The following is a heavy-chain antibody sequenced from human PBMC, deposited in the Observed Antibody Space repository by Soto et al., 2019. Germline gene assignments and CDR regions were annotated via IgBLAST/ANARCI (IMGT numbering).Heavy chain of an antibody. D-gene: IGHD6-13*01. CDR3: ARLRFQYSSSWYDAFDI. CDR2: IIPIFGTA. V-gene: IGHV1-69*13. CDR1: GYSLTELS. J-gene: IGHJ3*02. Sequence: GASVKVSCKVSGYSLTELSMHWVRQAPGQGLEWMGGIIPIFGTANYAQKFQGRVTITADESTSTAYMELSSLRSEDTAVYYCARLRFQYSSSWYDAFDIWGQGTMVTVSS.